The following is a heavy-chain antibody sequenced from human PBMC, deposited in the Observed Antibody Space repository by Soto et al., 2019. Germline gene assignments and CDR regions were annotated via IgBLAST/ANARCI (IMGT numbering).Heavy chain of an antibody. J-gene: IGHJ4*02. CDR3: ARLPRGYSYGKQDY. D-gene: IGHD5-18*01. CDR1: GYTFTSYA. Sequence: ASVKVSCKASGYTFTSYAMHWVRQAPGQRLEWMGWINAGNGNTKYSQKLQGRVTMTTDTSTSTAYMELRSLRSDDTAVYYCARLPRGYSYGKQDYWGQGTLVTVSS. V-gene: IGHV1-3*01. CDR2: INAGNGNT.